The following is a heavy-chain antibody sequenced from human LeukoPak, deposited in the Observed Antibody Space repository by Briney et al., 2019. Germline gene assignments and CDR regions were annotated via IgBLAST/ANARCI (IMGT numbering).Heavy chain of an antibody. V-gene: IGHV4-59*12. J-gene: IGHJ5*02. CDR2: IYDSGST. D-gene: IGHD4-11*01. Sequence: SETLSLTCTVSGGSISSYYWSWIRQPPGKGLEWIGYIYDSGSTNYNPSLKSRVTISVDTSKNQFSLKLSSVTAADTAVYYCARVRISNYLRFDPWGQGTLVTVSS. CDR1: GGSISSYY. CDR3: ARVRISNYLRFDP.